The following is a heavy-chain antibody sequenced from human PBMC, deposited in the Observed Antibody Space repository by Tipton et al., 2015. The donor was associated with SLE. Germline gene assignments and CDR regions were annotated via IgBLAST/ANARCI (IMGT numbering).Heavy chain of an antibody. D-gene: IGHD2-15*01. Sequence: TLSLTCTVSGASVSSHYWNWIRQTPGKGLEWIGYIHYNRDTNYHPSLKSRVTISVDTSKNQFSLKLRSVTAADTAVYYCAGAWQGYCSGGTCYVLDYWGQGTLVTVSS. J-gene: IGHJ4*02. CDR1: GASVSSHY. V-gene: IGHV4-59*02. CDR3: AGAWQGYCSGGTCYVLDY. CDR2: IHYNRDT.